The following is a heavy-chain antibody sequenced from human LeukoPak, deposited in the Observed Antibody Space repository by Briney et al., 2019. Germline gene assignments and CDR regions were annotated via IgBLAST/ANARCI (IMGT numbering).Heavy chain of an antibody. CDR1: GYSFTSFY. Sequence: ASVKVSCKTSGYSFTSFYIHWLRQAPGQGFEWIGWSDPNTGATKYEHFQGRVTMTTDTSIRTAYMDLTRLTSDDTAVCYCARANPYDNKGYSPELRYWGQGTLVTVSS. CDR2: SDPNTGAT. V-gene: IGHV1-2*07. D-gene: IGHD3-10*01. CDR3: ARANPYDNKGYSPELRY. J-gene: IGHJ4*02.